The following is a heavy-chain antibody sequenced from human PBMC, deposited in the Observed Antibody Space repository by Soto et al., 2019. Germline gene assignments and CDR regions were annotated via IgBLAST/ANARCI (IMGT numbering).Heavy chain of an antibody. CDR3: AHRVLRTVFGLVTTTAIYFDF. Sequence: QITLNESGPTQVKPRQTLTLTCTFSGFSLTTSGVGVGWIRQSPGKAPEGLALIYCDDDKRYSPSLKSRLTITKDTSKNQVVLTMAALDPADTATYYCAHRVLRTVFGLVTTTAIYFDFWGQGTPVAVSS. CDR1: GFSLTTSGVG. V-gene: IGHV2-5*02. D-gene: IGHD3-3*01. J-gene: IGHJ4*02. CDR2: IYCDDDK.